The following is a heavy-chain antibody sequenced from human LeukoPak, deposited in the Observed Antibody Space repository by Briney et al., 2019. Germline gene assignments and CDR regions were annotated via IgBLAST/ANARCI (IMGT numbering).Heavy chain of an antibody. CDR1: GFTFSSYG. CDR3: AREATVIVVVPAAEIDY. V-gene: IGHV3-30*03. Sequence: GGSLRLSCAASGFTFSSYGIHWVRQAPGKGLEWVAVISYDGSNKYYADSVKGRFTISRDNSKNTLYLQMNSLRAEDTAVYYCAREATVIVVVPAAEIDYWGQGTLVTVSS. CDR2: ISYDGSNK. J-gene: IGHJ4*02. D-gene: IGHD2-2*01.